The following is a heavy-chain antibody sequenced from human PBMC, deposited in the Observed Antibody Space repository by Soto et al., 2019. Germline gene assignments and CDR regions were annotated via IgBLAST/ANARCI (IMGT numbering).Heavy chain of an antibody. CDR3: AREPRYCRGGSCSITGDAYDI. V-gene: IGHV3-66*01. CDR1: GFIVSDTY. J-gene: IGHJ3*02. Sequence: GSLSLSCTASGFIVSDTYVNWVRQAPGKGLEWVSVISNRGDTHYADSVRGRFSLSRDISDNTLHLQMNNLRVEDTAVYYCAREPRYCRGGSCSITGDAYDIWGQGTMVTVSS. D-gene: IGHD2-15*01. CDR2: ISNRGDT.